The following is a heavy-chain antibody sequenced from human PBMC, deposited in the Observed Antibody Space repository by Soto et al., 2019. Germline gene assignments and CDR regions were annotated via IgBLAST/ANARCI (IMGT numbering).Heavy chain of an antibody. J-gene: IGHJ4*02. CDR1: GGTFSSYA. D-gene: IGHD4-17*01. CDR3: AKRYGDYWNYYFDY. Sequence: VASVKVSCKASGGTFSSYAISWVRQAPGQGLEWMGGIIPIFGTANYAQKFQGRVTITADNSKNTLYLQMNSLRAEDTAVYYCAKRYGDYWNYYFDYWGQGTLVTVSS. V-gene: IGHV1-69*06. CDR2: IIPIFGTA.